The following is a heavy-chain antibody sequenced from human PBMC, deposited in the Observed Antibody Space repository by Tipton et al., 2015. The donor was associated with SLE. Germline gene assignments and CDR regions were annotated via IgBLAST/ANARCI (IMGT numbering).Heavy chain of an antibody. D-gene: IGHD6-19*01. CDR1: GYTFADYG. CDR3: AIGVAGTLFFDY. CDR2: ISAYNGNT. Sequence: QLVQSGAEVKKPGASVKVSCKASGYTFADYGLSWVRQAPGQGLEWMGWISAYNGNTNYAQKFQGRVTMTTDTSTSTAYMELRSLRSDDTAVYYCAIGVAGTLFFDYWGQGTLVTVSS. J-gene: IGHJ4*02. V-gene: IGHV1-18*01.